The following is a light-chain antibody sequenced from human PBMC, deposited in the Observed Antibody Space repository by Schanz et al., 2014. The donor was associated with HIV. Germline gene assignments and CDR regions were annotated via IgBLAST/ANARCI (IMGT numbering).Light chain of an antibody. J-gene: IGLJ3*02. CDR1: SSNIGADYA. CDR2: AYT. Sequence: QSVLTQPPSVSGAPGQRVTISCTGTSSNIGADYAVHWYQQLPGTAPKLLIYAYTSRPSGVPDRFSGSKSGTSASLAISGLQSEDEADYFCAAWDDGLSGVVFGGGTKLTVL. CDR3: AAWDDGLSGVV. V-gene: IGLV1-40*01.